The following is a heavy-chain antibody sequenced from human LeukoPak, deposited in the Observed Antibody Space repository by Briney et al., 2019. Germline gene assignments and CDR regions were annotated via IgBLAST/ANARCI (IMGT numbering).Heavy chain of an antibody. CDR2: INHSGST. V-gene: IGHV4-34*01. J-gene: IGHJ4*02. CDR3: ARGRGIAVAGKSAHGY. D-gene: IGHD6-19*01. CDR1: GGSFSGYY. Sequence: SETLSLTCAVYGGSFSGYYWSWIRQPPGKGLEWIGEINHSGSTNYNPSLKSRVTISVDTSKNQFSLKLISVTAADTAVYYCARGRGIAVAGKSAHGYWGQGTLVTVSS.